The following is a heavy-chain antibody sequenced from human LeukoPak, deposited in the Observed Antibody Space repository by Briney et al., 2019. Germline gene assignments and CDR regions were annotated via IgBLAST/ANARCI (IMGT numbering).Heavy chain of an antibody. Sequence: GGYLRLSCAASGFTFSDYYMSWIRQAPGKGLEWVSYISSSGSTIFYADSVKGRFTISRDNAKNSLYLQMNSLRAEDTTVYYCARDGYYDSSGYRDYYFDYWGQGTLVTVSS. CDR2: ISSSGSTI. CDR1: GFTFSDYY. D-gene: IGHD3-22*01. V-gene: IGHV3-11*04. CDR3: ARDGYYDSSGYRDYYFDY. J-gene: IGHJ4*02.